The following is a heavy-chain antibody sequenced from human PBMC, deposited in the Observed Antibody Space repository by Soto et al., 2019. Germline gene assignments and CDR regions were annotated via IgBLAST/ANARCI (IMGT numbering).Heavy chain of an antibody. V-gene: IGHV3-30*18. CDR3: AKLLIAVAGTAKNY. CDR2: ISYDGSNK. D-gene: IGHD6-19*01. J-gene: IGHJ4*02. CDR1: GFTFSSYG. Sequence: QVQLVESGGGVVQPGRSLRLSCAASGFTFSSYGMHWVRQAPGKGLEWVAVISYDGSNKYYADSVKGRFTISRDNSKNTLYLQMNSLRAEDTAVYYCAKLLIAVAGTAKNYWGQGTLVTVSS.